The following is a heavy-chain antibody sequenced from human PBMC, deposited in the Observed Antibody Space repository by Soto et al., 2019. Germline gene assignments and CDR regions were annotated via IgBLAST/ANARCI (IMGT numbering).Heavy chain of an antibody. Sequence: QVQLVESGGGVVQPGRSLRLSCAASGFTFSSYGMHWVRQAPGKGLEWVAVIWYDGSNKYYADSVKGRFTISRDNSKNTLYLQMNSLRAEDTAVYYCARDTGGHYYDSSEGYFDYWGQGTLVTVSS. CDR1: GFTFSSYG. J-gene: IGHJ4*02. D-gene: IGHD3-22*01. V-gene: IGHV3-33*01. CDR2: IWYDGSNK. CDR3: ARDTGGHYYDSSEGYFDY.